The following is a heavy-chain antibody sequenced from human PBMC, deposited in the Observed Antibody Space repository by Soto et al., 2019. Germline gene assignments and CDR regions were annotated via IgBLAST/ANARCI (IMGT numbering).Heavy chain of an antibody. CDR2: INPNSGGT. J-gene: IGHJ6*02. CDR1: GYTFTGYY. Sequence: QVQLVQSGAEVKKPGASLKVSCKASGYTFTGYYMHWVRQAPGQGPAWRGWINPNSGGTSYAKKVQGWVTMTRDTSISTAYMELSRLRSDDTAVYYCAREIAAAGPYYYYYGMDVWGQGTTVTVSS. D-gene: IGHD6-13*01. CDR3: AREIAAAGPYYYYYGMDV. V-gene: IGHV1-2*04.